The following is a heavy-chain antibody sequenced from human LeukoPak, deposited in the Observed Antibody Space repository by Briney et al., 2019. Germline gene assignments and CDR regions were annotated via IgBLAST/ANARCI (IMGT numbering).Heavy chain of an antibody. J-gene: IGHJ4*02. CDR2: IYTTGTT. CDR3: GRQGYTAAYHFFDY. Sequence: SETLSLTCTVSNASVNSYFWGWVRQPAGKGLEWLGRIYTTGTTYYNPSLKSRLTLSIETSKSRFSLTLRSATAADTAVYFCGRQGYTAAYHFFDYWSQGTLVTVSS. CDR1: NASVNSYF. V-gene: IGHV4-4*07. D-gene: IGHD6-25*01.